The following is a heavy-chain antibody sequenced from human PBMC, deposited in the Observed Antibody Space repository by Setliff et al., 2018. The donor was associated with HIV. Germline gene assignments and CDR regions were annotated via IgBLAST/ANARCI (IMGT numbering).Heavy chain of an antibody. CDR1: GGSISNSDHY. V-gene: IGHV3-23*01. Sequence: ETLSLTCTVSGGSISNSDHYWSWVRQAPGKGLEWVSAISGSGGSTYYADSVKGRFTISRDNSKNTLYLQMDSLRAEDTAVYYCAKMSIAASNWFDPWGQGTLVTVSS. CDR2: ISGSGGST. J-gene: IGHJ5*02. CDR3: AKMSIAASNWFDP. D-gene: IGHD6-6*01.